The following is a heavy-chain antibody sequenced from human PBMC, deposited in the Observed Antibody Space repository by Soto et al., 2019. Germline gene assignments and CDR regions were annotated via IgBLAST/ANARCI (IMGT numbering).Heavy chain of an antibody. CDR3: ARDRRGRGYYDFWSGYYIDAFDI. Sequence: ASVKVSCKASGYTFTSYGISWVRQAPGQGLEWMGWISAYNGNTNYAQKLQGRVTMTTDTSTSTAYMELRSLRSDDTAVHYCARDRRGRGYYDFWSGYYIDAFDIWGQGTMVTVSS. J-gene: IGHJ3*02. D-gene: IGHD3-3*01. CDR2: ISAYNGNT. V-gene: IGHV1-18*01. CDR1: GYTFTSYG.